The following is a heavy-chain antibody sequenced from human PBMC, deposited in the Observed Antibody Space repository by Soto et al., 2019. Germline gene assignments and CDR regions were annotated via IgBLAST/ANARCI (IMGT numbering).Heavy chain of an antibody. CDR2: IIPIFGTA. D-gene: IGHD2-8*01. J-gene: IGHJ4*02. Sequence: RASVKVSCKASGGTFSSYAISWVRQAPGQGLEWMGGIIPIFGTANYAQKFQGRVSITADKSTSTAYMELSSLRSEDTAVYYCARDNGGYQYWGQGTLVTVSS. V-gene: IGHV1-69*06. CDR1: GGTFSSYA. CDR3: ARDNGGYQY.